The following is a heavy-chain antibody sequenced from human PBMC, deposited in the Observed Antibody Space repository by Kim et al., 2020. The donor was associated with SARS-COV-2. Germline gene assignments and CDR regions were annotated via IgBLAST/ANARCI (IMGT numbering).Heavy chain of an antibody. V-gene: IGHV2-5*02. J-gene: IGHJ6*02. CDR3: AHTDSPHDILTGYSLLDYYYGMDV. Sequence: SGPTLVNPTQTLTLTCTFSGFSLSTSGVGVGWIRQPPGKALEWLALIYWDDDKRYSPSLKSRLTITKDTSKNQVVLTMTNMDPVDTATYYCAHTDSPHDILTGYSLLDYYYGMDVWGQGTTVTVSS. CDR1: GFSLSTSGVG. D-gene: IGHD3-9*01. CDR2: IYWDDDK.